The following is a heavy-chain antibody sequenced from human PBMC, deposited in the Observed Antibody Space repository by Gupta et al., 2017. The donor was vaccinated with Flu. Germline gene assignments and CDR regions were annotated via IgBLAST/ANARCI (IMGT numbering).Heavy chain of an antibody. CDR1: TYALTAYC. D-gene: IGHD1-26*01. CDR3: ARSGESSGTHRGAFDL. Sequence: QVQLVQSGAVVKKPGASVRVSCKASTYALTAYCIQWVRLAPGQGLEWLGWINPNSGGTRYAQKFQGRITMTRDTSISTAYRDLSNLKSGDTALYFCARSGESSGTHRGAFDLLGQGTTVIVSS. J-gene: IGHJ6*02. V-gene: IGHV1-2*02. CDR2: INPNSGGT.